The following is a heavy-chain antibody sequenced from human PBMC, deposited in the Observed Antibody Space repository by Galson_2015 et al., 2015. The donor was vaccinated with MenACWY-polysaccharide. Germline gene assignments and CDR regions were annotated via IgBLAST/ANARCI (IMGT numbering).Heavy chain of an antibody. J-gene: IGHJ4*02. CDR3: ARRDIYGTTADYLAFDS. Sequence: SLRLSCAASGFTFSNYAMSWVRQAPGKGLEWVSTIGGSGSNTHYADSVKGRFTISRDNSKNTLSLQMNSLRAEDTAVYYCARRDIYGTTADYLAFDSWGQGTLITVSS. V-gene: IGHV3-23*01. CDR2: IGGSGSNT. D-gene: IGHD3-16*01. CDR1: GFTFSNYA.